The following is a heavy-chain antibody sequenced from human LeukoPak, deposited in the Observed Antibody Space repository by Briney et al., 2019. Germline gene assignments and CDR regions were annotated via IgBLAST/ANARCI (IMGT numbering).Heavy chain of an antibody. CDR2: ISAYNGNT. V-gene: IGHV1-18*01. D-gene: IGHD2-15*01. CDR1: GDTFTSYG. CDR3: ARVGPYCSEGSCYLDY. J-gene: IGHJ4*02. Sequence: ASVKVSCKASGDTFTSYGISWVRQAPGQGLEWMGWISAYNGNTNNAQKLQGRVTMTTDTSTSTAYMELRSLRSDDTAVYYCARVGPYCSEGSCYLDYWGQGTLVTVSS.